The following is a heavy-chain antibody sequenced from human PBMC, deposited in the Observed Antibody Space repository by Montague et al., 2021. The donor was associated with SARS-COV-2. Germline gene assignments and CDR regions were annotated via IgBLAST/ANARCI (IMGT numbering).Heavy chain of an antibody. CDR1: GGSISSSSYY. V-gene: IGHV4-39*01. CDR2: IYYSGST. J-gene: IGHJ4*02. Sequence: SETLSLTCTVSGGSISSSSYYWGWIRQPPGKGLEWIGSIYYSGSTYYNPSLKSRVTISVDTSKNQFSLKLSSVTAADTAVYYCARQHAGYCSGGSCYWGAYFDYXGQGTLVTGSS. D-gene: IGHD2-15*01. CDR3: ARQHAGYCSGGSCYWGAYFDY.